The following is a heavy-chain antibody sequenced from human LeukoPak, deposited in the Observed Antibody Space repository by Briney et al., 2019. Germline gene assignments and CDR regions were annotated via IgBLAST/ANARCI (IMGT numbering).Heavy chain of an antibody. J-gene: IGHJ4*02. D-gene: IGHD2-2*01. V-gene: IGHV5-51*01. CDR3: ARLKGSIVVVPAAITFDY. CDR2: IYPGDSDT. Sequence: GESLKISCKGSGYSFTSYWIGWVRQMPGKGLEWMGIIYPGDSDTRYSPSFQGQATISADKSISTAYLQWSSLKASDTAMYYCARLKGSIVVVPAAITFDYWGQGTLVTVSS. CDR1: GYSFTSYW.